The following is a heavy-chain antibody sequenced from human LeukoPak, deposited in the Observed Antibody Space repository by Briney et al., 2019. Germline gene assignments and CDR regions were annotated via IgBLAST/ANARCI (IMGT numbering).Heavy chain of an antibody. CDR3: ARHDWEYYYGSGSYSDPNFDY. V-gene: IGHV4-59*08. CDR1: GGSISSYY. D-gene: IGHD3-10*01. Sequence: SETLSLTCTVSGGSISSYYWSWIRQPPGKGLEWIGYIYYSGSTNYNPSLKSRVTVSVDTSKNQFSLKLSSVTAADTAVYYCARHDWEYYYGSGSYSDPNFDYWGQGTLVTVSS. CDR2: IYYSGST. J-gene: IGHJ4*02.